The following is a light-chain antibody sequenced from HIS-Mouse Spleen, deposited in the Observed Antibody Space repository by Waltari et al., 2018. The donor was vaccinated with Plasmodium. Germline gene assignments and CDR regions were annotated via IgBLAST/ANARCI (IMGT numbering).Light chain of an antibody. CDR3: QAWDSSTVV. J-gene: IGLJ2*01. CDR2: QDS. V-gene: IGLV3-1*01. CDR1: KLGAKY. Sequence: SYELTQPPSVSVSPGQTASITCSGDKLGAKYACWYQQKQGQAPVLVIYQDSKRPSGIPVRFSGSNSGNTATLTISGTQAMDEADYYCQAWDSSTVVFGGGTKLTVL.